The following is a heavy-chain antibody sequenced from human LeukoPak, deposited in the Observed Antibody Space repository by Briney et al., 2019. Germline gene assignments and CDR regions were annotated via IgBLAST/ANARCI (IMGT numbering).Heavy chain of an antibody. J-gene: IGHJ3*02. CDR2: ISSSSTYI. D-gene: IGHD2/OR15-2a*01. V-gene: IGHV3-21*01. CDR3: ARDFLNAIDI. CDR1: GFTFSRYW. Sequence: PGGSLRLSCAASGFTFSRYWMSWARQAPGKGLEWVSSISSSSTYIYYADSVKGRFIISRDNAKNSLYLQMNSLRAEDTAVFYCARDFLNAIDIWGQGTMVTVSS.